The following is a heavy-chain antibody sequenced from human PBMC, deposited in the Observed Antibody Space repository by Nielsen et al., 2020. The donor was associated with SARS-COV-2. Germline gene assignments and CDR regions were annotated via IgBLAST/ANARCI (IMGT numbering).Heavy chain of an antibody. CDR2: ISAYNGDT. D-gene: IGHD6-13*01. CDR3: AGGARATAGLHF. Sequence: WVRQAPGQGLDWMGWISAYNGDTDYAQKFQGRVTMTIDASTNTAYMELRSLKSDDTAVYYCAGGARATAGLHFWGEGTTITVSS. J-gene: IGHJ6*04. V-gene: IGHV1-18*01.